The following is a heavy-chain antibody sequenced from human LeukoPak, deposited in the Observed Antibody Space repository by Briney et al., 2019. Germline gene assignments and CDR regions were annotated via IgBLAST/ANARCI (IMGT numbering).Heavy chain of an antibody. D-gene: IGHD3-10*01. CDR1: GGSISSGGYY. V-gene: IGHV4-30-2*01. Sequence: SQTLSLTCTVSGGSISSGGYYCSWIRQPPGKGLEWIGEINHSGSTNYNPSLESRVTISVDTSKNQFSLKLSSVTAADTAVYYCASQGYYGSALDYWGQGTLVTVSS. CDR3: ASQGYYGSALDY. CDR2: INHSGST. J-gene: IGHJ4*02.